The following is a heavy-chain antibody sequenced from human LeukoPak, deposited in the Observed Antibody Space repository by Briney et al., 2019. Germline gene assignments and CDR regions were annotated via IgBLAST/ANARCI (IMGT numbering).Heavy chain of an antibody. D-gene: IGHD2-15*01. J-gene: IGHJ6*02. V-gene: IGHV4-31*03. Sequence: SETLSLTCTVSGGSISSGGYYWSWIRQHPGKGLEWIGYIYYSGSTYYNPSLKSRVTISVDTSKNQFSLKLSSVTAADTAVYYCARLLVVVAATGDSGYYYYGMDVWGQGTTVTVSS. CDR2: IYYSGST. CDR3: ARLLVVVAATGDSGYYYYGMDV. CDR1: GGSISSGGYY.